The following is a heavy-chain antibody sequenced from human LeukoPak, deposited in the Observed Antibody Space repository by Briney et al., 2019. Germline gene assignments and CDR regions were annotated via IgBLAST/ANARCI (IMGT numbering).Heavy chain of an antibody. D-gene: IGHD6-13*01. V-gene: IGHV1-8*02. Sequence: AASVKVSCKASGFTFTNYGISWVRQAPGQGLEWMGWMNPNSGNTGYAQKFQGRVTMTRNTSISTAYMELSSLRSEDTAVYYCARGRGIAAAGNYWGQGTLVTVSS. CDR1: GFTFTNYG. CDR3: ARGRGIAAAGNY. CDR2: MNPNSGNT. J-gene: IGHJ4*02.